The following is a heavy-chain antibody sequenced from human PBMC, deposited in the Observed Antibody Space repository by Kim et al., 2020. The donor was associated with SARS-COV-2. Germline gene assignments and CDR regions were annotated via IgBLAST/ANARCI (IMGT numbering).Heavy chain of an antibody. Sequence: GGSLRLSCAASGFTVSSNYMSWVRQAPGKGLEWVSVIYSGGSTYYADSVKGRFTISRDNSKNTLYLQMNSLRAEDTAVYYCARDGGDDIVVVPAASLGYFDLWGRGTLVTVSS. D-gene: IGHD2-2*01. CDR3: ARDGGDDIVVVPAASLGYFDL. CDR2: IYSGGST. J-gene: IGHJ2*01. V-gene: IGHV3-66*01. CDR1: GFTVSSNY.